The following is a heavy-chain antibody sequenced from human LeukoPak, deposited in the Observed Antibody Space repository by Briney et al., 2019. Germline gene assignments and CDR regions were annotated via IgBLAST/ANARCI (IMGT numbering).Heavy chain of an antibody. D-gene: IGHD3-3*01. V-gene: IGHV4-4*07. CDR3: ARESRVLIGDGYYLDS. CDR2: LYIGRET. CDR1: DVSISNYY. J-gene: IGHJ4*02. Sequence: TSETLPLTCTVSDVSISNYYWTWIRQPAGKGLEWIGRLYIGRETDYNPSLKSRVTMSVDTSNSQFSLRLTSVTAADTATYYCARESRVLIGDGYYLDSWGPGTLITVSS.